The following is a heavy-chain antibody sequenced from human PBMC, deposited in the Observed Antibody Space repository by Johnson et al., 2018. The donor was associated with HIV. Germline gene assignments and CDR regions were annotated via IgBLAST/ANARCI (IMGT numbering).Heavy chain of an antibody. CDR3: AREGVSGSYYDAFDL. CDR1: GFAFSSYA. D-gene: IGHD1-26*01. V-gene: IGHV3-30*04. J-gene: IGHJ3*01. Sequence: QVQLVESGGGLVQPGGSLRLSCAAPGFAFSSYALHWVRQAPGKGLEWVAVISSDESNKYYADSVKGRFTISRDNSKNTLFLQMDSLRADDTAVYYCAREGVSGSYYDAFDLWGQGTMVTVSS. CDR2: ISSDESNK.